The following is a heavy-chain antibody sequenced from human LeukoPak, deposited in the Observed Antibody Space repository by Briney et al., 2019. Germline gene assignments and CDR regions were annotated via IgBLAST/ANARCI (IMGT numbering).Heavy chain of an antibody. CDR3: ARGHLKYSSSYLYYFDY. Sequence: SETLSLTCAVYGGAFSGYYWSWIRQPPEKGLEWIGEINHSGSTNYNPSLKSRVTISVDTSKNQFSLKLSSVTAADTAVYYCARGHLKYSSSYLYYFDYWGQGTLVTVSS. D-gene: IGHD6-13*01. J-gene: IGHJ4*02. V-gene: IGHV4-34*01. CDR2: INHSGST. CDR1: GGAFSGYY.